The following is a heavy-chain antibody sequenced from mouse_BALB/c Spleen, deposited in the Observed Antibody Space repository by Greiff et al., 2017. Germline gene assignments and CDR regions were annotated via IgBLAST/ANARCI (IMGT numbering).Heavy chain of an antibody. Sequence: EVMLVESGAELVKPGASVKLSCTASGFNIKDTYMHWVKQRPEQGLEWIGRIDPANGNTKYDPKFQGKATITADTSSNTANLQLSSLTSEDTAVYYCARGVTTGNWGQGTLVTVSA. CDR2: IDPANGNT. CDR1: GFNIKDTY. V-gene: IGHV14-3*02. CDR3: ARGVTTGN. D-gene: IGHD1-1*01. J-gene: IGHJ3*01.